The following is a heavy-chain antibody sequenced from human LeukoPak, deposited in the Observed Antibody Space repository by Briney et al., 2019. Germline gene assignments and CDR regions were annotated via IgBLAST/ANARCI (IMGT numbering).Heavy chain of an antibody. Sequence: GGSLRLSCAASGFTFSSYGMHWVRQAPGKRLEWVAVISYDGSNKYYGDSVKGRFTISRDNSKNTLYLQMNSLRAEDTAVYYCAKVPIEWLYYGMDVWGQGTTVIVSS. CDR1: GFTFSSYG. V-gene: IGHV3-30*18. J-gene: IGHJ6*02. D-gene: IGHD5-12*01. CDR3: AKVPIEWLYYGMDV. CDR2: ISYDGSNK.